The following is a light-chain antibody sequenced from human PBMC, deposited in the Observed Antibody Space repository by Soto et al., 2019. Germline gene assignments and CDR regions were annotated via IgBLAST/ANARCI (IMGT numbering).Light chain of an antibody. CDR3: QSYASSLSVWV. J-gene: IGLJ3*02. Sequence: QSVLTQPPSVSGAPGQRVTISCTGSSSNIGACYDVHWYQQLPGTAPKLLIYGNSNRPSGVPDRFSGSKSGTSASLAITGLQAEDEADYYCQSYASSLSVWVFGGGTKLTVL. V-gene: IGLV1-40*01. CDR2: GNS. CDR1: SSNIGACYD.